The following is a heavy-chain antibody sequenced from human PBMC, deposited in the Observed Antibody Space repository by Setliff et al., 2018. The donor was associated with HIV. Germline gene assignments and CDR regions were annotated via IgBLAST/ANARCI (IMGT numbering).Heavy chain of an antibody. CDR1: GFTFSRAW. Sequence: PGGSLRLSCAASGFTFSRAWMSWVRQAPGKGLEWVGRIKNRIDGGATDYAAPVKGRFTISTDNSKNTLYLQMNSLRAEDTAVYYCVRGLAAAGGYAMDVWGQGTTVTVSS. D-gene: IGHD6-13*01. V-gene: IGHV3-15*01. CDR2: IKNRIDGGAT. CDR3: VRGLAAAGGYAMDV. J-gene: IGHJ6*02.